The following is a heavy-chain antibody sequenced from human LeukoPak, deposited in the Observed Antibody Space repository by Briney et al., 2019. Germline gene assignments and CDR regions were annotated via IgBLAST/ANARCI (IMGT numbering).Heavy chain of an antibody. D-gene: IGHD5-24*01. CDR1: GYTFTSYY. CDR2: INPSGGST. Sequence: ASVKVSCKASGYTFTSYYMHWVRQAPGQGLEWMGIINPSGGSTSYAQKFQGRVTMTRDTSTSTVYMKLSSLRSEDTAVYYCARGLSRDGYNADFDYWGQGTLVTVSS. CDR3: ARGLSRDGYNADFDY. V-gene: IGHV1-46*01. J-gene: IGHJ4*02.